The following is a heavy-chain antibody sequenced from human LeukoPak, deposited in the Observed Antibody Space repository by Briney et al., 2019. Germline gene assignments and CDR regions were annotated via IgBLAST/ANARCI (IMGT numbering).Heavy chain of an antibody. J-gene: IGHJ4*02. D-gene: IGHD3-22*01. CDR3: ARDLGDYYDSSGYYYYFDY. CDR1: GYTFTSYG. V-gene: IGHV1-69*13. CDR2: IIPIFGTA. Sequence: ASVKVSCEASGYTFTSYGISWVRQAPGQGLEWMGGIIPIFGTANYAQKFQGRVTITADESTSTAYMELSSLRSEDTAVYYCARDLGDYYDSSGYYYYFDYWGQGTLVTVSS.